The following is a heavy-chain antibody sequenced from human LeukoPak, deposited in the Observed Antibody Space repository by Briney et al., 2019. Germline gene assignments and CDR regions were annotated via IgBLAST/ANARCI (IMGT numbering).Heavy chain of an antibody. CDR3: ARDAETGCPNY. V-gene: IGHV1-2*02. Sequence: ASVKVSCKASGYTFIVYYIHWVRQAPGQGLEWMGWINTNSGGTNYAQKFQGRVTMTRDTSISTAYMELTSLRSDDTAVYYCARDAETGCPNYWGQGTLVTVSS. J-gene: IGHJ4*02. CDR1: GYTFIVYY. D-gene: IGHD2-2*01. CDR2: INTNSGGT.